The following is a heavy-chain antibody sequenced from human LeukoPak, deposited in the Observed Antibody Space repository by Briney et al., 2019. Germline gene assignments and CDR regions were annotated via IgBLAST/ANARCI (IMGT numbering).Heavy chain of an antibody. J-gene: IGHJ3*02. CDR3: ARDCGSHDAFDI. V-gene: IGHV3-21*01. D-gene: IGHD1-26*01. CDR1: GFTFSSYN. CDR2: ISRSGSYI. Sequence: GGSLRLSCAASGFTFSSYNMNWVRQAPGKGLEWVLSISRSGSYIYYADSVKGRFTISRDNAKNSLFLQMNSLRAEDTAVFYCARDCGSHDAFDIWGQGTMVTVSS.